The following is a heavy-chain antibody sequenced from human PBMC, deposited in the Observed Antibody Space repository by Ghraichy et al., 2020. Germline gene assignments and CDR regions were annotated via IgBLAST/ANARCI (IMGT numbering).Heavy chain of an antibody. V-gene: IGHV3-23*01. D-gene: IGHD4-17*01. Sequence: GSLRLSCAASGFTFSSYAMSWVRQAPGKGLEWVSAISGSGGSTYYADSVKGRFTISRDNSKNTLYLQMNSLRAEDTAVYYCAKDKGAVTTLYGMDVWGQGTTVTVSS. CDR1: GFTFSSYA. CDR3: AKDKGAVTTLYGMDV. CDR2: ISGSGGST. J-gene: IGHJ6*02.